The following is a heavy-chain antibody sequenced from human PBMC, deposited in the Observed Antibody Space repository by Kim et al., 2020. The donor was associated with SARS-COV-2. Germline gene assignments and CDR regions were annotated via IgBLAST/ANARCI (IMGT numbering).Heavy chain of an antibody. V-gene: IGHV4-39*01. J-gene: IGHJ4*02. CDR3: ARYKGYCSGGSCYAPFDY. Sequence: SETLSLTCTVSGGSISSSSYYWGWIRQPPGKGLEWIGSIYYSGSTYYNPSLKSRVTISVDTSKNQFSLKLSSVTAADTAVYYCARYKGYCSGGSCYAPFDYWGQGTLVTVSS. CDR2: IYYSGST. D-gene: IGHD2-15*01. CDR1: GGSISSSSYY.